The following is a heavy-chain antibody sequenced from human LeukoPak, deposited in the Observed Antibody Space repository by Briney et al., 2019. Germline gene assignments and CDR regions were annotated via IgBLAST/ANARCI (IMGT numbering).Heavy chain of an antibody. V-gene: IGHV4-39*01. D-gene: IGHD5-18*01. J-gene: IGHJ6*03. CDR3: ASVGGYNSGYGYYYYYMDV. Sequence: SETLSLXCTVSGGSISTSNYHWGWIRQPPGKGLEWIGYIYYRGSTYYNPPLKSRVTISVDTSKNQFSLKLSSVTAADTAVYYCASVGGYNSGYGYYYYYMDVWGKGTTVTVSS. CDR2: IYYRGST. CDR1: GGSISTSNYH.